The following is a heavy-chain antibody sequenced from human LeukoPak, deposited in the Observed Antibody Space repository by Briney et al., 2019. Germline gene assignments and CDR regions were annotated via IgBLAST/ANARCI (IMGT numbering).Heavy chain of an antibody. CDR2: TSSDGSSR. V-gene: IGHV3-30*03. J-gene: IGHJ4*02. CDR1: GFSLSAYG. CDR3: ARDRQWLVRHFFDF. Sequence: PGGSLRLSCAASGFSLSAYGMDWVRQAPGKGLEWVALTSSDGSSRYAESVKGRFTISRDNSKNTVFLQMNTLSHEDTATYYRARDRQWLVRHFFDFWGQGTLVTVSS. D-gene: IGHD6-19*01.